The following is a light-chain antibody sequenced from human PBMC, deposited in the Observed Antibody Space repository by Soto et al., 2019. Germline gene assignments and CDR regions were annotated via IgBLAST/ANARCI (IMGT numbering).Light chain of an antibody. CDR2: LGS. Sequence: DIVMTQSPLSLPVTPGEPASISCRSSQSLLHSNGYNYLDWYLQKPGQSPQLLIYLGSSRASGAPYRFSDSGSRTDFTLKISRVEAEDVGVYYCMEAIKRPLTFGGGNKVEIK. CDR1: QSLLHSNGYNY. V-gene: IGKV2-28*01. J-gene: IGKJ4*01. CDR3: MEAIKRPLT.